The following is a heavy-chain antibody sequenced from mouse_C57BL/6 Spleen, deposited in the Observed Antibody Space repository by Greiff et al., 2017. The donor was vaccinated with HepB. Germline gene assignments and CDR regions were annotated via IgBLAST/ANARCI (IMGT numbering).Heavy chain of an antibody. D-gene: IGHD1-1*01. CDR3: ARGFHYYGSSFYAMDY. J-gene: IGHJ4*01. V-gene: IGHV1-52*01. CDR1: GYTFTSYW. CDR2: IDPSDSET. Sequence: QVQLQQPGAELVRPGSSVKLSCKASGYTFTSYWMHWVKQRPIQGLEWIGNIDPSDSETHYNQKFKDKATLTVDKSSSTAYMQLSSLTSEDSAVYYCARGFHYYGSSFYAMDYWGQGTSVTVSS.